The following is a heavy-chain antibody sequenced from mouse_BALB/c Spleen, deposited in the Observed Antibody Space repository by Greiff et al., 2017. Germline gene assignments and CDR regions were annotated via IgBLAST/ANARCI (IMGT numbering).Heavy chain of an antibody. CDR1: GFTFSSFG. CDR3: ARGDYRYDGFAY. J-gene: IGHJ3*01. Sequence: EVQRVESGGGLVKPGGSLKLSCAASGFTFSSFGMHWVRQAPEKGLEWVAYISSGSSTIYYADTVKGRFTISRDNPKNTLFLQMTSLRSEDTAMYYCARGDYRYDGFAYWGQGTLVTVSA. V-gene: IGHV5-17*02. D-gene: IGHD2-14*01. CDR2: ISSGSSTI.